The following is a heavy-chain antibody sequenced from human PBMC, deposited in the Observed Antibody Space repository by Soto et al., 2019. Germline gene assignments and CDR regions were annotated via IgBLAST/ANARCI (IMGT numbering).Heavy chain of an antibody. CDR3: AAATTWNFRFHS. D-gene: IGHD1-7*01. V-gene: IGHV3-33*01. CDR2: IWYYGSYR. CDR1: GFTISTHD. J-gene: IGHJ4*02. Sequence: QVQLVESGGGVVQPGTSLRLSCAASGFTISTHDMHWVRQAPGKGLEWVANIWYYGSYRFYADTVKGRFTISKDNSKNTRYLQMSSLRAEDTAVYYCAAATTWNFRFHSWGQGTQVTVSS.